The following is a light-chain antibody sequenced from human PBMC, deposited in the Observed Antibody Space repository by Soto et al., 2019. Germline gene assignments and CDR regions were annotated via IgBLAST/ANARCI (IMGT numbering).Light chain of an antibody. CDR3: HQYNSYSPT. V-gene: IGKV1-5*01. J-gene: IGKJ2*01. Sequence: DIQMTQSPSTLSASVGDRVTSTCRASQSVSSWLAWYQQRPGKAPKLVIYDASSLESGVPSRFSGSGSGTEFTLTISSLQPDDFAAYYCHQYNSYSPTFGQGTKLEIK. CDR2: DAS. CDR1: QSVSSW.